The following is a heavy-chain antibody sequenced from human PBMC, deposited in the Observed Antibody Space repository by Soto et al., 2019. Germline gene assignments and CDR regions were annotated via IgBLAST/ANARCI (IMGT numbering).Heavy chain of an antibody. CDR2: VYYSGST. J-gene: IGHJ6*02. Sequence: PEETLSLTCSVSGDSISYYYWSWVRQPPGRGLEWIGYVYYSGSTDYNPSLKSRVTISVDTSKNQFSLKVLSVTAADTAMYYCARLIKAGRYYYYYGMDVWGQGTTVTVSS. V-gene: IGHV4-59*01. CDR1: GDSISYYY. CDR3: ARLIKAGRYYYYYGMDV.